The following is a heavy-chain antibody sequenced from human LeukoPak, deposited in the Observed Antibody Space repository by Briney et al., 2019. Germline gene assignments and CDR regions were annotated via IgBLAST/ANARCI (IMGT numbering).Heavy chain of an antibody. CDR2: VNDSGGT. CDR3: ARCGNDAFDI. Sequence: SETLSLTCAVYIDSFTNYYWNWIRQTPGKGLEWIGEVNDSGGTNINPSLKSRVTISVDTSKNQFSLKLSSVTAADTAVYYCARCGNDAFDIWGQGTMVTVSS. D-gene: IGHD2-21*01. V-gene: IGHV4-34*01. J-gene: IGHJ3*02. CDR1: IDSFTNYY.